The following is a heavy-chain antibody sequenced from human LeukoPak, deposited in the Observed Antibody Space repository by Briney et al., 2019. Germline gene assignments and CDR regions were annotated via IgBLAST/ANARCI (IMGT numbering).Heavy chain of an antibody. CDR1: GFTFSSSW. CDR2: INSDGSST. CDR3: ARGLYWFDP. Sequence: PGGSLRLSCVAYGFTFSSSWMHWVRQGPGRGLVWVSRINSDGSSTTYADSVKGRFTISRDNAKNTLYLQMNSLRAEDTAVYYCARGLYWFDPWGQGTLVTVSS. V-gene: IGHV3-74*01. J-gene: IGHJ5*02. D-gene: IGHD2/OR15-2a*01.